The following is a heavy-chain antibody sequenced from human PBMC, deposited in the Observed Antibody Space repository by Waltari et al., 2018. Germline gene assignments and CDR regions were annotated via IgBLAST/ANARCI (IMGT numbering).Heavy chain of an antibody. CDR3: ARGRPGHLPYSSSFAPTPPDY. V-gene: IGHV4-34*01. CDR2: INHSGST. Sequence: QVQLQQWGAGLLKPSETLSLTCAVYGGSFSGYYWSWIRQPPGKGLEWIGEINHSGSTNYNPSLKSRVTISVDTSKNQFSLKLSSVTAADTAVYYCARGRPGHLPYSSSFAPTPPDYWGQGTLVTVSS. CDR1: GGSFSGYY. J-gene: IGHJ4*02. D-gene: IGHD6-6*01.